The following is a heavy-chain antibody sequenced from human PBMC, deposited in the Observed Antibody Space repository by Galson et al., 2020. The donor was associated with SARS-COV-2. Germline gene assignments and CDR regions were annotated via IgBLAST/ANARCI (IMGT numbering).Heavy chain of an antibody. CDR1: GGTFSSYA. V-gene: IGHV1-69*13. CDR2: ILPIFGTA. Sequence: LVKVSSTASGGTFSSYAISWVRQAPGQGLEWMGGILPIFGTANSAQKFQGRVTITADEFTSTAYMELSSLRSEDTAVYYCARGDFWSGMGLGDYYYDDMDVWGKGTTVTVSS. D-gene: IGHD3-3*01. CDR3: ARGDFWSGMGLGDYYYDDMDV. J-gene: IGHJ6*03.